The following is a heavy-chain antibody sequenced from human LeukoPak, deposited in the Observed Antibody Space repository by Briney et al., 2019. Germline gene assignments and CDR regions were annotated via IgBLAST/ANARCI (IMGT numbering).Heavy chain of an antibody. Sequence: APVKVSCKASGYTFSNYDINWVRQATGQGHEWMGWMNPNSGNTGYAQKFQGRVTITRNTSINTAHMELSSLRSEDTAVYYCARGWPFYSRGWYFDYWGQGTLVTVSS. D-gene: IGHD6-19*01. CDR1: GYTFSNYD. J-gene: IGHJ4*02. CDR2: MNPNSGNT. CDR3: ARGWPFYSRGWYFDY. V-gene: IGHV1-8*03.